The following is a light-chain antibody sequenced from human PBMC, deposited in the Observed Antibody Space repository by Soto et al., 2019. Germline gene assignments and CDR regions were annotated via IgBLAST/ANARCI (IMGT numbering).Light chain of an antibody. V-gene: IGKV3-20*01. J-gene: IGKJ3*01. CDR3: QQYVSSPLP. Sequence: EIVVTQSPGTLSLSPGERATLSCRASQSVSSSYLAWYQQKPGQAPRLLIYGASSRANGIPDRFSGSGSGTDFTLTIRRLEPEDFAVYYCQQYVSSPLPFVPGTKVDIK. CDR1: QSVSSSY. CDR2: GAS.